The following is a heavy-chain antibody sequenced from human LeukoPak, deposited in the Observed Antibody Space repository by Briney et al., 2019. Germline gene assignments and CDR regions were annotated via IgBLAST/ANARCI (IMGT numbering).Heavy chain of an antibody. D-gene: IGHD2-21*01. V-gene: IGHV1-69*04. Sequence: SVKVSCKASGGTFSSYAISWVRQAPGQGLEWMGRIIPILGIANYAQKFQGRVTITADKSTSTAYMELSSLRSEDTAVYYCARDRGLGDRAPIDYWGQGTLVTVSS. CDR3: ARDRGLGDRAPIDY. CDR1: GGTFSSYA. CDR2: IIPILGIA. J-gene: IGHJ4*02.